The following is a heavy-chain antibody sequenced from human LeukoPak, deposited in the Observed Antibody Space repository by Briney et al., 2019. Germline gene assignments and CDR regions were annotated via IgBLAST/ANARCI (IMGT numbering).Heavy chain of an antibody. CDR3: ARLNFGDDY. V-gene: IGHV3-66*01. Sequence: GGSLRLSCAASGFTVSSNYINWVRQAPGKGLEWVSLIYGSTSADYADSVKGRFTISRDTSMNTVYRQMNSLRAEDTAVYYCARLNFGDDYWGQGTLVTVSS. J-gene: IGHJ4*02. CDR2: IYGSTSA. D-gene: IGHD4-17*01. CDR1: GFTVSSNY.